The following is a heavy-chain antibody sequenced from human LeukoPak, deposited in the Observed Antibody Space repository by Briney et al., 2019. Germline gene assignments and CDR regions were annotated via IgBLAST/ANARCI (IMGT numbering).Heavy chain of an antibody. J-gene: IGHJ4*02. Sequence: GGSLRLSCAASGFTFTSYALHWVRQAPGKGLEWVAVISYDGSNKYYADSVKGRFTISRDNSKNTVSLQMNSLRAEDTAVYYCARDAADCSTTSFSSYNFDYWGQGTLVTVSS. CDR1: GFTFTSYA. CDR3: ARDAADCSTTSFSSYNFDY. CDR2: ISYDGSNK. D-gene: IGHD2-2*01. V-gene: IGHV3-30-3*01.